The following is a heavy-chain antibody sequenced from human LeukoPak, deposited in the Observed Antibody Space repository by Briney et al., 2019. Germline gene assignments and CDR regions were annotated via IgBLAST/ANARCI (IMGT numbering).Heavy chain of an antibody. J-gene: IGHJ4*02. CDR2: ISSSSSTI. V-gene: IGHV3-48*02. Sequence: GGSLRLSCAASGFTFSSYSMNWVRQAPGKGLEWVSYISSSSSTIYYADSVKGRFTISRDNAKNSLYLRMNSLRDEDTAVYYCARDNTDYGFDYWGQGTLVTVSS. CDR1: GFTFSSYS. CDR3: ARDNTDYGFDY. D-gene: IGHD4-17*01.